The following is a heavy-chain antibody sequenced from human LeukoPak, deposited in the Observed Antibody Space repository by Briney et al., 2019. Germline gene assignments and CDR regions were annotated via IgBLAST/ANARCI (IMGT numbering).Heavy chain of an antibody. CDR1: GYSISSGYY. J-gene: IGHJ6*04. CDR3: ARASHRSHDTIYGMDV. D-gene: IGHD3-9*01. CDR2: IYHSGST. Sequence: SETLSLTCTVSGYSISSGYYWGWIRQPPGKGLEWIGSIYHSGSTYYNPSLKSRVTISVDTSKNQFSLKLSSVTAADTAVYYCARASHRSHDTIYGMDVWGNGTTVTVSS. V-gene: IGHV4-38-2*02.